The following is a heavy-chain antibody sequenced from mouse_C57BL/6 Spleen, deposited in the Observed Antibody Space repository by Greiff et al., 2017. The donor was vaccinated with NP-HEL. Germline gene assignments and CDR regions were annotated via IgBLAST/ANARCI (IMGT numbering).Heavy chain of an antibody. D-gene: IGHD1-3*01. CDR1: GYTFTDYY. V-gene: IGHV1-26*01. Sequence: EVQLQQSGPELVKPGASVKISCKASGYTFTDYYMNWVKQSHGKSLEWIGDINPNNGGTSYNQKFKGKATLTVDKSSSTAYMELRSLTSEDSAVYYCARKGRIYPFDYWGQGTTLTVSS. J-gene: IGHJ2*01. CDR2: INPNNGGT. CDR3: ARKGRIYPFDY.